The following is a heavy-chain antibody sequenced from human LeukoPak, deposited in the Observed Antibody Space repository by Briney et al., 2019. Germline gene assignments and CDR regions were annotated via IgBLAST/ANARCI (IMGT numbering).Heavy chain of an antibody. V-gene: IGHV4-39*01. Sequence: PSGTLSLTCTVSGGSISSSNYYGGWIRQPPGGGLGWIGNIRYSGSTYYNASLNGRITISMDTSKNRFFLKLSSVTPADTALFFCARLPERSDLSPSYGSSFDWWGQGTLVTVS. D-gene: IGHD3-10*01. J-gene: IGHJ4*02. CDR1: GGSISSSNYY. CDR3: ARLPERSDLSPSYGSSFDW. CDR2: IRYSGST.